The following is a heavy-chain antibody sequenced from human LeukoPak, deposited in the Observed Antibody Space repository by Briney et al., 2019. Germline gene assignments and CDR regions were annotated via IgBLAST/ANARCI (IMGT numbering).Heavy chain of an antibody. D-gene: IGHD3-10*01. CDR1: GGSISSYY. V-gene: IGHV4-4*07. CDR3: AREGYYGSGSWFYYYYMDV. J-gene: IGHJ6*03. Sequence: SETLSLTCTVSGGSISSYYWSWIRQPAGKGLEWIGRIYTSGSTNYNPSLKSRVTISVDTSKNQFSLKLSSVTAADTAVYYCAREGYYGSGSWFYYYYMDVWGKGTTVTISS. CDR2: IYTSGST.